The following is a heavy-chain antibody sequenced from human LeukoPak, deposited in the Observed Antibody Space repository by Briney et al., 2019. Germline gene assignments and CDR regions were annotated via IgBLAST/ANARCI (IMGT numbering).Heavy chain of an antibody. V-gene: IGHV4-34*01. CDR2: INHSGST. CDR1: GGSFSGYY. D-gene: IGHD3-10*01. CDR3: ASRLTREFDY. J-gene: IGHJ4*02. Sequence: SETLSLTCAVYGGSFSGYYWSWIRQPPGKGLEWIGEINHSGSTNYNPSLKSRVTISVDTSRNQFSPKLSSVTAADTAVYYCASRLTREFDYWGQGTLVTVSS.